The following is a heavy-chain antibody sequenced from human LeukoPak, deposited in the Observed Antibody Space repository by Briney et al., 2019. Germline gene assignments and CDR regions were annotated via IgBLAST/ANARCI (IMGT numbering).Heavy chain of an antibody. J-gene: IGHJ4*02. Sequence: SETLSLTCAVSGGSISSSNWWSWVRQPPGKGLEWIGEIYHSGSTNYNPSLKSRVTISVDKSKNQFSLKLSSVTAADTAVYYCARGKNYGSGSYDYWGQGTLVTVSS. V-gene: IGHV4-4*02. CDR1: GGSISSSNW. D-gene: IGHD3-10*01. CDR2: IYHSGST. CDR3: ARGKNYGSGSYDY.